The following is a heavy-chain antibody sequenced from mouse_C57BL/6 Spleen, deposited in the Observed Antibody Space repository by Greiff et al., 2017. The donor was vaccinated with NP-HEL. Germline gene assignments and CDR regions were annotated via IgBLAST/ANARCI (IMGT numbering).Heavy chain of an antibody. CDR2: ISYDGSN. CDR3: ARDGDYPDY. CDR1: GYSITSGYY. Sequence: ESGPGLVKPSQSLSLTCSVTGYSITSGYYWNWIRQFPGNKLEWMGYISYDGSNNYNPSLKNRLSITRDTSKNQFFLKLNSVTTEDTATYYCARDGDYPDYWGQGTTLTVAS. J-gene: IGHJ2*01. V-gene: IGHV3-6*01. D-gene: IGHD2-13*01.